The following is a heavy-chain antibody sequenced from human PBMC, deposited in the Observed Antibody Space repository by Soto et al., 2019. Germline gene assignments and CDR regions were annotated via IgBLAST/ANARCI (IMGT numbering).Heavy chain of an antibody. J-gene: IGHJ4*02. Sequence: GGSLRLSCVASGFTFISSFMGWVRQAPGKGLEWVANINQDGGGTYYVDSVEGRFTISRDNAKDPLYLQMNSLRGEDTAVYYCARYFRGSGRYFFDYWGQGTLVTVSS. D-gene: IGHD6-19*01. CDR2: INQDGGGT. CDR3: ARYFRGSGRYFFDY. CDR1: GFTFISSF. V-gene: IGHV3-7*03.